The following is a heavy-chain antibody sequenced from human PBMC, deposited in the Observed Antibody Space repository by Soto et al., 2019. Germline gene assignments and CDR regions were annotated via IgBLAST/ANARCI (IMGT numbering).Heavy chain of an antibody. Sequence: SSETLSLTCTVSGGSISSSSYYWGWIRQPPGKGLEWIGSIYYSGSTYYNPSLKSRVTISVDTSKNQFSLKLSSVTAADTAVYYCARRPSVGQLLFDYWGQGTLVTVSS. CDR1: GGSISSSSYY. V-gene: IGHV4-39*01. CDR3: ARRPSVGQLLFDY. J-gene: IGHJ4*02. CDR2: IYYSGST. D-gene: IGHD2-2*01.